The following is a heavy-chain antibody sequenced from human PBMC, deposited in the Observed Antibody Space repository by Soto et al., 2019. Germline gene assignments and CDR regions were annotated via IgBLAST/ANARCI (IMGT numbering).Heavy chain of an antibody. CDR3: TTGYATIDYYGMDA. J-gene: IGHJ6*02. CDR1: GFTFDKAW. V-gene: IGHV3-15*07. Sequence: GGSLRLSCAASGFTFDKAWMNWVRRAPGKGLEWVGRIKTKTDGGTTDYAAPVKGRFVISRDDSKNTLYLQMNSLKTEDAAVYYCTTGYATIDYYGMDAWGQGTTVTVSS. CDR2: IKTKTDGGTT. D-gene: IGHD5-12*01.